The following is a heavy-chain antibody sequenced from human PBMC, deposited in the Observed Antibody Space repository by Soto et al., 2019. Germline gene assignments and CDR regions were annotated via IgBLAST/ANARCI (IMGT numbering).Heavy chain of an antibody. CDR2: IYYSGST. J-gene: IGHJ4*02. Sequence: PSETLSLTCTVSGGSISSGDYYWSWIRQPPGKGLEWIGYIYYSGSTYYNPSLKSRVTISVDTSKNQFSLKLSSVTAADTAVYYCARASTGGRYYDSSGFDYWGQGTLVTVSS. D-gene: IGHD3-22*01. V-gene: IGHV4-30-4*01. CDR1: GGSISSGDYY. CDR3: ARASTGGRYYDSSGFDY.